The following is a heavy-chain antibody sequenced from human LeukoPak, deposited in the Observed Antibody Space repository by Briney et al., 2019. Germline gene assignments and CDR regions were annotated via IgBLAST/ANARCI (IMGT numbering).Heavy chain of an antibody. CDR1: GFTFSSYA. V-gene: IGHV3-23*01. D-gene: IGHD6-13*01. CDR3: ARCGVGVAAAAANC. J-gene: IGHJ4*02. Sequence: GGSLRLSCAASGFTFSSYAMHWVRQAPGKGLEWVSVMSGNGGNTHYADAVKGRFTISRDNSKNTLYLQMNSLRAEDTAVYYCARCGVGVAAAAANCWGQGTLLTVSS. CDR2: MSGNGGNT.